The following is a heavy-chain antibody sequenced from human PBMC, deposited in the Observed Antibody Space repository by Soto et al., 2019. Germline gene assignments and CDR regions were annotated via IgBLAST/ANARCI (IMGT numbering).Heavy chain of an antibody. D-gene: IGHD3-16*02. V-gene: IGHV4-59*01. J-gene: IGHJ4*02. Sequence: ETLSLTCSVSGVSISSYFWSWIRQPPGRGLEWIGYTYHRGSTNYSPSLKSRVAISLDTSENQFSLKVSSVTAADTAVYYCARIGGYHGPLDYWGQGTPVTVSS. CDR3: ARIGGYHGPLDY. CDR1: GVSISSYF. CDR2: TYHRGST.